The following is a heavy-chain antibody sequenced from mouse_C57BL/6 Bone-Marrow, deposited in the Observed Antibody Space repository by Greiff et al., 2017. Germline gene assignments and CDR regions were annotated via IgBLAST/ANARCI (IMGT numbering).Heavy chain of an antibody. CDR1: GYTFTSYG. V-gene: IGHV1-81*01. CDR3: ARRVYYYGEDY. D-gene: IGHD1-1*01. J-gene: IGHJ2*01. Sequence: QVQLKESGAELARPGASVKLSCKASGYTFTSYGISWVKQRTEQGLEWIGEIYPRSGNTYYNEKFKGKATLTADKSSSTAYMELRSLTSEDSAVYFCARRVYYYGEDYWGQGTTLTVSS. CDR2: IYPRSGNT.